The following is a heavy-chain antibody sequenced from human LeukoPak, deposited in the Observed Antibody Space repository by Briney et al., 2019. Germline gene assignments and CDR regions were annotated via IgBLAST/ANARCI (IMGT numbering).Heavy chain of an antibody. CDR2: ISGSGGST. D-gene: IGHD3-22*01. J-gene: IGHJ2*01. Sequence: GGSLRLSCAASGLTFSSYAMSWVRQAPGKGLEWVSAISGSGGSTYYADSVKGRFTISRDNSKNTLYLQMNSLRAEDTTVYYCAKDSSPYYYDSSGYYHYWYFDLWGRGTLVTVSS. CDR3: AKDSSPYYYDSSGYYHYWYFDL. V-gene: IGHV3-23*01. CDR1: GLTFSSYA.